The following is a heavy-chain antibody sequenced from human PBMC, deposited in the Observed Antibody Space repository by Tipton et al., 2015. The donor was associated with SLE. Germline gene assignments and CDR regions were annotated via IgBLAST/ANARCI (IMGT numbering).Heavy chain of an antibody. J-gene: IGHJ4*02. Sequence: QLVQSGAEVKKPGASVKVSCKASGYTFRGYYIHWVRQAPGRGLEWMGWINPIVGDTKYAQKFQGRVTMTRDTSISTAYMELRSLRSDDTAIYYCARVRVDTAMGVFDFWGQGTLVTVSS. V-gene: IGHV1-2*02. CDR1: GYTFRGYY. CDR2: INPIVGDT. CDR3: ARVRVDTAMGVFDF. D-gene: IGHD5-18*01.